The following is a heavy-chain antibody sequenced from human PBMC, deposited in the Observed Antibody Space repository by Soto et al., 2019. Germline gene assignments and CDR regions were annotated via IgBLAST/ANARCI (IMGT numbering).Heavy chain of an antibody. J-gene: IGHJ6*02. CDR3: ARDRVRYFDWLLPTSYYYYGMDV. Sequence: GGSLRLSCAASGFTFSSYGMHWVRQAPGKGLEWVAVIWYDGSNKYYADSVKGRFTISRDNSKNTLYLQMNSLRAEDTAVYYCARDRVRYFDWLLPTSYYYYGMDVWGQGTTVTVSS. CDR2: IWYDGSNK. V-gene: IGHV3-33*01. D-gene: IGHD3-9*01. CDR1: GFTFSSYG.